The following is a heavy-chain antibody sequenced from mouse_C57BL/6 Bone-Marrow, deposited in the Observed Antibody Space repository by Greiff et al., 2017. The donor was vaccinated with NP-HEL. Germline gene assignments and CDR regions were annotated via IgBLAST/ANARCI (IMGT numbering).Heavy chain of an antibody. D-gene: IGHD2-1*01. CDR3: ARHGGYYGNYGGWYFDV. J-gene: IGHJ1*03. Sequence: QVQLKESGPGLVAPSQSLSITCTVSGFSLTSYGVHWVRQPPGKGLEWLVVIWSDGSTTYNSALKSRLSISKDNSKGQVFLKMNSLQTDDTAMYYCARHGGYYGNYGGWYFDVWGTGTTVTVSS. CDR2: IWSDGST. V-gene: IGHV2-6-1*01. CDR1: GFSLTSYG.